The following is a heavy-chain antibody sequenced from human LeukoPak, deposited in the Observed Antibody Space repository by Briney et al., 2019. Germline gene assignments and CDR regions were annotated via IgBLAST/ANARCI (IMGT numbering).Heavy chain of an antibody. CDR3: ARDFGYYDSSGYPTH. CDR1: GFTFSSYG. CDR2: ISYDGSNK. Sequence: GGSLRLSCAASGFTFSSYGMHWVRQAPGKGLEWVAVISYDGSNKYYADSVKGRFTISRDNSKNTLYLQMNSLRAEDTAVYYCARDFGYYDSSGYPTHWGQGTLVTVSS. D-gene: IGHD3-22*01. V-gene: IGHV3-30*05. J-gene: IGHJ4*02.